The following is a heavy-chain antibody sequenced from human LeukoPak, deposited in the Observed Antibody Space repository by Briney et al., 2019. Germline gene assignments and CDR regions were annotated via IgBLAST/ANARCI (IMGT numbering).Heavy chain of an antibody. Sequence: ASVKVSCKTSGYTFTDYYMHWVRQAPGQGLEWMGWISAYNGNTNYAQKLQGRVTMTTDTSTSTAYMELRSLRSDDTAVYYCARRDILLSDYWGQGTLVTVSS. V-gene: IGHV1-18*04. D-gene: IGHD2/OR15-2a*01. CDR1: GYTFTDYY. J-gene: IGHJ4*02. CDR2: ISAYNGNT. CDR3: ARRDILLSDY.